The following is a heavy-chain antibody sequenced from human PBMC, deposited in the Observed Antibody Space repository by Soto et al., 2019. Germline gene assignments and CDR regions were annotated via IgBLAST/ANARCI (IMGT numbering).Heavy chain of an antibody. CDR3: ARWVTFGDDYFDY. D-gene: IGHD3-16*01. CDR2: IYYSGST. Sequence: PSETLSLTCTVSGGSISSYYRSWIRQPPGKGLEWIGYIYYSGSTNYNPSLKSRVTISVDTSKNQFSLKLSSVTAADTAVYYCARWVTFGDDYFDYWGQGTLVTVSS. V-gene: IGHV4-59*01. J-gene: IGHJ4*02. CDR1: GGSISSYY.